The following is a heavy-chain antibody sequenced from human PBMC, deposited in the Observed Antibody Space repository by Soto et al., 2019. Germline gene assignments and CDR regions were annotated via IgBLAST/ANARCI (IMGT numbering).Heavy chain of an antibody. V-gene: IGHV3-74*01. J-gene: IGHJ1*01. CDR1: GFTFSSYW. Sequence: GGSLRLSCAASGFTFSSYWMHWVRQTPGKGLEWVSRINSDGSSTSYAGSVKGRFTISRDNAENTLYLQMNSLRVEDTAVYYCIRVRDSSSRYGGFQHWGQGTLVTVSS. CDR3: IRVRDSSSRYGGFQH. CDR2: INSDGSST. D-gene: IGHD2-2*01.